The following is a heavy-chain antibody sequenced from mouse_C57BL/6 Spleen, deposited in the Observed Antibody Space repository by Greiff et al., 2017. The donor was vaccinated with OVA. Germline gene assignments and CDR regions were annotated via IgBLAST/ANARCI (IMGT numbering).Heavy chain of an antibody. CDR2: IRYDGSN. J-gene: IGHJ2*01. CDR3: ARDRGY. CDR1: GYSITSGYY. D-gene: IGHD3-1*01. V-gene: IGHV3-6*01. Sequence: EVKLMESGPGLVKPSQSLSLTCSVTGYSITSGYYWNWIRQFPGNKLEWMGSIRYDGSNNYNPSLKNRISITRDTSKNQFFLKLNSVTTEDTATYYCARDRGYWGQGTTLTVSS.